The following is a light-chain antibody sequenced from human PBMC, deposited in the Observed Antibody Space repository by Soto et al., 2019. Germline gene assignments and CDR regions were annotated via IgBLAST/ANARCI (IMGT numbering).Light chain of an antibody. J-gene: IGKJ1*01. Sequence: EIVLTQSPATLSSVPCDRVTLCCRASQAVNTRLAWYQHKPGQAPRLLIYLASNRAAGVPARFSGSGSGTDFTLTISDVEPEDFAVYYCHQRQSWPRTFGQGTKVDIK. CDR1: QAVNTR. V-gene: IGKV3-11*01. CDR3: HQRQSWPRT. CDR2: LAS.